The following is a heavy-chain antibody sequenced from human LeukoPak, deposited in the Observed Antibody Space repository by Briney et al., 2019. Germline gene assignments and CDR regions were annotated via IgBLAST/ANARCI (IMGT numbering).Heavy chain of an antibody. V-gene: IGHV4-59*08. CDR3: ASSYTSDWSYYFHY. J-gene: IGHJ4*02. D-gene: IGHD6-19*01. CDR1: GDSIRNYY. Sequence: SETLSLTCTVSGDSIRNYYWNWIRQPPGKGLEWIGYISYIGSANYNSSLDSRVTISLDTSKNQFSPKLRSVTAADTAVYYCASSYTSDWSYYFHYWGQGALVTVSS. CDR2: ISYIGSA.